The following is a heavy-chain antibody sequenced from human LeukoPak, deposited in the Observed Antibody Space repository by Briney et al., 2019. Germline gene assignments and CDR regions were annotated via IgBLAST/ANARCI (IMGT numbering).Heavy chain of an antibody. CDR2: IYPADSDT. CDR1: GYSFTTYW. J-gene: IGHJ4*02. D-gene: IGHD1-26*01. Sequence: GESLKISCQGSGYSFTTYWIGWVRQMPGKGLEWMGIIYPADSDTKYSPSFQGQVTISADKSISTAYLQWSSLKASDTAMYYCARLHSGTYLGDYWGQGTLVTVSS. CDR3: ARLHSGTYLGDY. V-gene: IGHV5-51*01.